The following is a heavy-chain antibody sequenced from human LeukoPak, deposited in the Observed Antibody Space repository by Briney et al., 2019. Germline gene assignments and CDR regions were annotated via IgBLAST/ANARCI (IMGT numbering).Heavy chain of an antibody. D-gene: IGHD3-9*01. V-gene: IGHV3-73*01. Sequence: VGSLRLSCAASGFNFSDSPIHRVGHGSAKGLHRVGRVRGKGHSYATGYAASVNGRFTISRDDSKNTAYLQMNSLIIEDTAVYYCARQRPQTGTFDYWGQGTLVTVSS. CDR3: ARQRPQTGTFDY. J-gene: IGHJ4*02. CDR1: GFNFSDSP. CDR2: VRGKGHSYAT.